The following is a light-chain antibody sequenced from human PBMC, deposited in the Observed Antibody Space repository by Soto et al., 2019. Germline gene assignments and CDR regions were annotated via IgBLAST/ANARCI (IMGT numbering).Light chain of an antibody. V-gene: IGLV2-14*01. Sequence: QSALTQPASVSGSPGQWITISCTRTSSDVGGYNYVSWYQHHPGKAPQLMIYEVSNRPSGVSNRFSGSKSGNTASLTISGLPAEDEADYYCSSYTSSSTRVFGTRTKVT. CDR3: SSYTSSSTRV. J-gene: IGLJ1*01. CDR1: SSDVGGYNY. CDR2: EVS.